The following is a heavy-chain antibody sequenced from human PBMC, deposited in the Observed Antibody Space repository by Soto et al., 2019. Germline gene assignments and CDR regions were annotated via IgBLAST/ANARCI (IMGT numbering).Heavy chain of an antibody. CDR1: GFTFSSYE. Sequence: GGSLRLSCAASGFTFSSYEMNWVRQAPGKGLEWVSYISSSGSTIYYADSVKGRFTISRDNAKNSLYLQMNSLRAEDTAVYCCARQDSGSYSGGWAHPVWGQGTTVTVSS. CDR2: ISSSGSTI. V-gene: IGHV3-48*03. D-gene: IGHD1-26*01. CDR3: ARQDSGSYSGGWAHPV. J-gene: IGHJ6*02.